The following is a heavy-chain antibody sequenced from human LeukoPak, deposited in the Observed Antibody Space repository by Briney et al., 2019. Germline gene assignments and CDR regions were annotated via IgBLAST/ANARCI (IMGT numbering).Heavy chain of an antibody. J-gene: IGHJ4*02. Sequence: PGRSLRLSCTASGINFGGYAMSWVRQAPGKGLEWVAFIRSKLYGETTEYAASVKGRFTVSRDDSKSIAYLQMNSLKAEDTGVYYCTSYGGRTFDYWGRGTLVTVSS. V-gene: IGHV3-49*04. CDR1: GINFGGYA. CDR3: TSYGGRTFDY. CDR2: IRSKLYGETT. D-gene: IGHD4-23*01.